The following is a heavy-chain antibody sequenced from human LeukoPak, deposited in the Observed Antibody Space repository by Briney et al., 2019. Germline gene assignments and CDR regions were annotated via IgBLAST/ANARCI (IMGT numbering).Heavy chain of an antibody. D-gene: IGHD3-10*01. Sequence: SETLSLTCAVSGGSISSGGYSWSWIRQPPGKGLEWIGYIYYSGSTNYNPSLKSRVTISVDTSKNQFSLKLSSVTAADTAVYYCARTPYGSGSYYTFDYWGQGTLVTDSS. CDR3: ARTPYGSGSYYTFDY. V-gene: IGHV4-61*08. CDR1: GGSISSGGYS. CDR2: IYYSGST. J-gene: IGHJ4*02.